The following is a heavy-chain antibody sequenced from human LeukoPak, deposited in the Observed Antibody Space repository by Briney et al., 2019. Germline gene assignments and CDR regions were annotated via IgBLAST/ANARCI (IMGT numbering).Heavy chain of an antibody. CDR3: ARVLDLSKRGLDAFDI. J-gene: IGHJ3*02. V-gene: IGHV4-30-4*01. D-gene: IGHD3-16*01. CDR1: GGSFSSGDYY. CDR2: IYFSGST. Sequence: SQTLSLTCTVSGGSFSSGDYYWSWLRQPPGKGLEWFGDIYFSGSTYYNPSLESRLTISVDTSKSQFSLKLSSATAADTAVYYCARVLDLSKRGLDAFDIWGQGTMVTVSS.